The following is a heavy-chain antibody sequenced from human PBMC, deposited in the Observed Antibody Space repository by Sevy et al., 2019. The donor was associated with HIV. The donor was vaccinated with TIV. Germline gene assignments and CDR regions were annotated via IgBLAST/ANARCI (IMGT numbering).Heavy chain of an antibody. CDR2: IYTGGSA. J-gene: IGHJ4*02. CDR3: ARRGGGSSLTRFDY. V-gene: IGHV3-53*01. D-gene: IGHD3-16*01. Sequence: GGSLRLSCAASGFSVSSNYMSWVRQAPGKGLEWVSVIYTGGSAYSADSVKGRFTISRDNSKNTRYLQMDSLRAEDTAVYYCARRGGGSSLTRFDYWGQGTLVTVSS. CDR1: GFSVSSNY.